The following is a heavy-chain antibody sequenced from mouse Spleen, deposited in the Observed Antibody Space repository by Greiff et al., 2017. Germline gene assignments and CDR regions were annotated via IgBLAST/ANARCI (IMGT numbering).Heavy chain of an antibody. V-gene: IGHV8-12*01. CDR2: IYWDDDK. J-gene: IGHJ2*01. Sequence: QVTLKESGPGILQPSQTLSLTCSFSGLSLSTSGMGVGWSRQAPGKGLEWLVHIYWDDDKRYNPSLKSRLTISKDTSRNQVFLKITSVDTADTATYYCARNYGNYYFDYWGQGTTLTVSS. D-gene: IGHD2-1*01. CDR1: GLSLSTSGMG. CDR3: ARNYGNYYFDY.